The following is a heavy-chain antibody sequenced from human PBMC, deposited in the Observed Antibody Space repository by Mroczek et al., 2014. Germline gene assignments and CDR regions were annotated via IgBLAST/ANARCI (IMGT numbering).Heavy chain of an antibody. J-gene: IGHJ3*02. D-gene: IGHD3-3*01. CDR3: ARGRPKSNPLKKLLEWLSPLSAFDI. CDR2: INHSGST. V-gene: IGHV4-34*01. CDR1: GGSFSGYY. Sequence: QVQLQQWGAGLLKPSETLSLTCAVYGGSFSGYYWSWIRQPPGKGLEWIGEINHSGSTNYNPSLKSRVTISVDTSKNQFSLKLSSVTAADTAVYYCARGRPKSNPLKKLLEWLSPLSAFDIWGQGTMVTVSS.